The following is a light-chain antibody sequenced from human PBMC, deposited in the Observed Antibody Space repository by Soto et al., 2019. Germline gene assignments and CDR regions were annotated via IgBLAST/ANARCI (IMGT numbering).Light chain of an antibody. J-gene: IGKJ1*01. Sequence: EIVLTQSPATLSVSPGERVTLSFRASQSVDINLAWYQQKPGQAPRLLIYGASTRATDMSGTFSGRGSGTEFTLTISNVRPEDFAVYYCQQYRSWPRTFGQGTRWIS. CDR2: GAS. CDR3: QQYRSWPRT. V-gene: IGKV3-15*01. CDR1: QSVDIN.